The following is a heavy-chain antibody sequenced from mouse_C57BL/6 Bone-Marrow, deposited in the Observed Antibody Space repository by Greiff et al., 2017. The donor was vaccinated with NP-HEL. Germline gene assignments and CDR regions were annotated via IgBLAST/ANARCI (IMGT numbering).Heavy chain of an antibody. D-gene: IGHD2-4*01. Sequence: VHLVESGPGLVQPSQSLSITCTVSGFSLTSYGVHWVRQSPGKGLEWLGVIWSGGSTDYNAAFISRLSISKDNSKSQVFFKMNSLQADDTAIYYCARNGGYDYNWFAYWGQGTLVTVSA. J-gene: IGHJ3*01. V-gene: IGHV2-2*01. CDR1: GFSLTSYG. CDR3: ARNGGYDYNWFAY. CDR2: IWSGGST.